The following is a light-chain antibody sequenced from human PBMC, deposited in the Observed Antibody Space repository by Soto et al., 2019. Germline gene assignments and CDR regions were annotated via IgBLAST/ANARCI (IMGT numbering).Light chain of an antibody. CDR1: QSVSTNF. Sequence: EIVLTQSPGTLSLSTGEGATLSCRASQSVSTNFFAWYQQKPGQAPRLLIYGASTRATGIPDRFSGSGSGTDFTLTIIRLEPEDFAVYYCQQYARTSWTFGQGTKVDIK. V-gene: IGKV3-20*01. CDR2: GAS. CDR3: QQYARTSWT. J-gene: IGKJ1*01.